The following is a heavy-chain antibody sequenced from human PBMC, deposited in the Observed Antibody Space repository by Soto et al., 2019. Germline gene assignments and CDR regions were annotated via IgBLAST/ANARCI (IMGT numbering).Heavy chain of an antibody. V-gene: IGHV1-58*01. CDR1: GFTFTSSA. D-gene: IGHD2-15*01. Sequence: SSVKVSCKASGFTFTSSAVQWVRQARGQRLEWIGWIVVGSGNTNYAQKFQERVTITRDMSTSTAYMELSSLRSEDTAVYYCAAERKGYCSGGSCYSRYYYGMDVWGQGTTVTVSS. CDR2: IVVGSGNT. CDR3: AAERKGYCSGGSCYSRYYYGMDV. J-gene: IGHJ6*02.